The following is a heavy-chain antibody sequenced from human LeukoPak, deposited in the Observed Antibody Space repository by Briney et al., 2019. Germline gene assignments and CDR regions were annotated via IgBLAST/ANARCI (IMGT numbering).Heavy chain of an antibody. D-gene: IGHD3-22*01. Sequence: GASVKVSCKASGFTFTSSAMQWVRQARGQRLEWIGWIVVGSGNTNYAQKFQERVTITRDMSTSTAYMELSSLRSEDTAVYYCAAGHYYDKALDAFDIWGQGTMVTVSS. CDR1: GFTFTSSA. V-gene: IGHV1-58*02. J-gene: IGHJ3*02. CDR2: IVVGSGNT. CDR3: AAGHYYDKALDAFDI.